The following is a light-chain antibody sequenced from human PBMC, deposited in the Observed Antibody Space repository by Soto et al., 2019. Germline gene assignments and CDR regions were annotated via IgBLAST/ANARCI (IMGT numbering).Light chain of an antibody. CDR1: QSLLNSNGYNY. V-gene: IGKV2-28*01. J-gene: IGKJ4*01. CDR2: LGS. Sequence: DIVMTQSPLSLPVTPGEPASISCRSSQSLLNSNGYNYLDWYLQKPGQSPQLLIYLGSNRASGVPDRFSGSGSGTDFTLTISSLQPEDFATYYCLQDYNYPLSFGGGTKVDIK. CDR3: LQDYNYPLS.